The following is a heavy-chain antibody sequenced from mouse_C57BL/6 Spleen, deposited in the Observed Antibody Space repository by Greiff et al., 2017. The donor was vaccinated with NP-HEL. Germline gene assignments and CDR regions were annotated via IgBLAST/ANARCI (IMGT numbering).Heavy chain of an antibody. D-gene: IGHD1-1*01. CDR1: GYTFTSYG. CDR3: ARSYYGSSYRAWFAY. J-gene: IGHJ3*01. V-gene: IGHV1-81*01. CDR2: IYPRSGNT. Sequence: QVQLQQSGAELARPGASVKLSCKASGYTFTSYGISWVKQRTGQGLEWIGEIYPRSGNTYYNEKFKGKATLTADKSSSTAYMELRSLTSEDSAVYFCARSYYGSSYRAWFAYWGQGALVTVSA.